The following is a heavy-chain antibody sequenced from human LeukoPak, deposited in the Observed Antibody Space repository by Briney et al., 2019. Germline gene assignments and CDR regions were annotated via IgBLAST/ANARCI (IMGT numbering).Heavy chain of an antibody. CDR1: GASIRSY. Sequence: PSETLSLTCTVSGASIRSYWSWIRQPAGKGLEWIGRIYGSGSTDYNPSLKSRVTMSIDTSKNQFSLNLISVTAADTAVYYCARDSGTTGEVKFDPWGQGTLVTVSS. D-gene: IGHD3-10*01. CDR2: IYGSGST. CDR3: ARDSGTTGEVKFDP. J-gene: IGHJ5*02. V-gene: IGHV4-4*07.